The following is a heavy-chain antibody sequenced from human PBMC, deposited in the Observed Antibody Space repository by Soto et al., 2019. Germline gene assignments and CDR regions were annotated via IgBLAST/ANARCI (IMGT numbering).Heavy chain of an antibody. J-gene: IGHJ4*02. Sequence: QVQLQESGPGLVKPSQTLSLTCTVSGGSITSGGYCWTWIRQHPVKGLEWMGHIYYSGSSSYNPYLKSRLTISIDTSKNQFSLKLTSVTAADMAVYYCARDGDYFGSGRPPLLSKWGQGTLVTVSS. CDR2: IYYSGSS. V-gene: IGHV4-31*03. CDR3: ARDGDYFGSGRPPLLSK. D-gene: IGHD3-10*01. CDR1: GGSITSGGYC.